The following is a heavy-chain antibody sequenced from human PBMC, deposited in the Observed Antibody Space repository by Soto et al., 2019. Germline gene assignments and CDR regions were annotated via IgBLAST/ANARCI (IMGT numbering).Heavy chain of an antibody. Sequence: QVQLQQWGAGLLKPSETLSLTCAVYGGSFSGYYWTWIRQPPGTGLEWIGEINHSGSTNYNPSLKSRVTISVDTSKNQFSLKLTSVTAADTAVYYWARDKITVLFDYWGQGTLVTVSS. V-gene: IGHV4-34*01. J-gene: IGHJ4*02. D-gene: IGHD3-10*01. CDR2: INHSGST. CDR1: GGSFSGYY. CDR3: ARDKITVLFDY.